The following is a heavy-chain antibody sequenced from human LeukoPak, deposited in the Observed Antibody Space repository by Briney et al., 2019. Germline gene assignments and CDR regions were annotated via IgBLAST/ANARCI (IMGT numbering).Heavy chain of an antibody. Sequence: SESLSLTCTVSGGSITNTDYYWGWIRQPPGKGLEWIGSVYYSGRTDYIPSLKSRVTISVDTSKNQFSLKLSSVTAADTAVYYCARDRPYSSGWYDYWGQGTLVTVSS. D-gene: IGHD6-19*01. CDR3: ARDRPYSSGWYDY. J-gene: IGHJ4*02. CDR1: GGSITNTDYY. V-gene: IGHV4-39*02. CDR2: VYYSGRT.